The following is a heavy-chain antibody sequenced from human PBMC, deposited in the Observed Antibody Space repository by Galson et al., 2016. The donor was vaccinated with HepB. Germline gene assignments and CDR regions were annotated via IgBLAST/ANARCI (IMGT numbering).Heavy chain of an antibody. CDR1: GYSISRGYY. CDR2: IYHSVST. CDR3: ARIIQPNYYSSGSYSV. J-gene: IGHJ4*02. D-gene: IGHD3-10*01. V-gene: IGHV4-38-2*01. Sequence: SETLSLTCAVSGYSISRGYYWGWIRQPPGKGLEWIGNIYHSVSTHYNPSLKSRVTISIDTSKNQFSLTLTSVTAADTAVYYCARIIQPNYYSSGSYSVWGQGTLVTVAS.